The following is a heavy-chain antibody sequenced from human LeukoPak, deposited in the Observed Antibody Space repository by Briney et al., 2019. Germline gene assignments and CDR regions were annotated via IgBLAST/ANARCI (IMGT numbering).Heavy chain of an antibody. J-gene: IGHJ2*01. CDR3: ARGQIYDYWTPVSWKFDP. V-gene: IGHV4-38-2*02. Sequence: SETLSLTCTVSGFSITSGYFWGWIRQPPGKGLEWIGNVYTTGAGSTYHNPSLKSRVTVSSDTSKNQVSLKLNPVTAADTAVYYCARGQIYDYWTPVSWKFDPWGRGTLVTVSS. CDR1: GFSITSGYF. CDR2: VYTTGAGST. D-gene: IGHD3-3*01.